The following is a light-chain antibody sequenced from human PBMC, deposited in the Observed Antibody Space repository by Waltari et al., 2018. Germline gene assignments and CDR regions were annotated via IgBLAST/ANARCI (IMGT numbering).Light chain of an antibody. V-gene: IGLV2-14*03. CDR2: DVT. Sequence: QSALTQPASASGSPGQSITIFCTGTSSDIGAFNYVSWYQQHPGKAPKVLIYDVTNRPSGVSYRFSGSKSGNTASLTISGLQAEDEAYYHCASFISGSTSSVLFGGGTKLTVL. CDR1: SSDIGAFNY. J-gene: IGLJ3*02. CDR3: ASFISGSTSSVL.